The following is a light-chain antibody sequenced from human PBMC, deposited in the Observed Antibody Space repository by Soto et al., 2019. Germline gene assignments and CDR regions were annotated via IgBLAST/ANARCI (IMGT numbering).Light chain of an antibody. V-gene: IGLV1-44*01. CDR1: SSNIGSNT. CDR2: SNN. Sequence: QSVLTQPPSASGTPGQRVTISCSGSSSNIGSNTVNWYQQLPGTAPNHLIFSNNQRPSGVPDRFSGSKSGTSASLAISGLQPEDEVDYYCAAWDDSLSWVFGGGTKLTVL. J-gene: IGLJ3*02. CDR3: AAWDDSLSWV.